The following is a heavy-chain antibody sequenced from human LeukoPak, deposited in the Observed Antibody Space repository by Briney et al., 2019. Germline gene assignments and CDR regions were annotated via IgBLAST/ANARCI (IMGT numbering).Heavy chain of an antibody. V-gene: IGHV1-46*01. J-gene: IGHJ5*02. D-gene: IGHD3-9*01. CDR3: ARGGVLRYFDWYMGFDP. Sequence: ASVKVSCKASGYTFTSYYMHWVRQAPGQGLEWMGIINPSGGSTSYAQKFQGRVTMTRNTSTSTVYMELSSLRSEDTAVYYCARGGVLRYFDWYMGFDPWGQGTLVTVFS. CDR1: GYTFTSYY. CDR2: INPSGGST.